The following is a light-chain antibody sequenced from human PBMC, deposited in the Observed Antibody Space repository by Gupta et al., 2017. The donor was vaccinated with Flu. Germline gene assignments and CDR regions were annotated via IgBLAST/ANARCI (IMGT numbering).Light chain of an antibody. CDR2: EVT. J-gene: IGLJ2*01. Sequence: WYQQQPGKAPKLIIYEVTKRPAEIPRRFSGSKSGITASLTIAGLQAEDEDDYYCCSYASDNTVVFGGGTSLTVL. V-gene: IGLV2-23*02. CDR3: CSYASDNTVV.